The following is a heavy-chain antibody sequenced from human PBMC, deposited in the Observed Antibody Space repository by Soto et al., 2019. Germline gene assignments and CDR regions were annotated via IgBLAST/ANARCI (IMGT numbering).Heavy chain of an antibody. J-gene: IGHJ4*02. Sequence: GGSLRLSCVASGFTFSSYDMHWVRQAPGKGLEWVSAIGTAGDTYFPGSVKGRFTISRENGKNSLYLQMNSLRAGDTAVYYCARGRLGQLVSLDYWGQGTLVTVSS. D-gene: IGHD6-13*01. CDR2: IGTAGDT. V-gene: IGHV3-13*04. CDR3: ARGRLGQLVSLDY. CDR1: GFTFSSYD.